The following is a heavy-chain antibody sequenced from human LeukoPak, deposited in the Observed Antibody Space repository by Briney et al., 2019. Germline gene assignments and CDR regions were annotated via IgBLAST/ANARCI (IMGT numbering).Heavy chain of an antibody. CDR3: ARVGYCSSTSCYTIDY. J-gene: IGHJ4*02. D-gene: IGHD2-2*02. V-gene: IGHV3-74*01. Sequence: GGSLRLSCAASGFTFSSYWMHWVRQAPGKGLVWVSRINSNGSSTSYADSVKGRFTISRDNAKNTLYLQMNSLRAEDTAVYYCARVGYCSSTSCYTIDYWGQGTLVTVSS. CDR1: GFTFSSYW. CDR2: INSNGSST.